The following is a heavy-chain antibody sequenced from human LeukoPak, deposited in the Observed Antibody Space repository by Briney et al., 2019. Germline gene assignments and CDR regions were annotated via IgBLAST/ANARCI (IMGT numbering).Heavy chain of an antibody. Sequence: GGSLRLSCGAPGFTFGSYLMSWVRQAPGKGLEWVASIKQDGYEKYYVDSVKGRFFISRDNAKNSLYVRMNSLRAEDTAVYYCARDGYCTGGSCYADYWGPGTLVTVSS. CDR1: GFTFGSYL. CDR2: IKQDGYEK. V-gene: IGHV3-7*01. J-gene: IGHJ4*02. CDR3: ARDGYCTGGSCYADY. D-gene: IGHD2-15*01.